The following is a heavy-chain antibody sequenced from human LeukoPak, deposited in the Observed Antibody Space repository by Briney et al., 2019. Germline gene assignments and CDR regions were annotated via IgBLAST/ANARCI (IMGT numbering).Heavy chain of an antibody. CDR3: AKFSGTLYDY. Sequence: SGGSLRLSCAASAFTFSSYAMSWVRQAPGKGLEWVSTISGSGRSTYYADSVKGRFTISRDNSKNTLYLQMNSLRAEDTAVYYCAKFSGTLYDYWGQGTLVTVSS. D-gene: IGHD1-14*01. J-gene: IGHJ4*02. CDR1: AFTFSSYA. V-gene: IGHV3-23*01. CDR2: ISGSGRST.